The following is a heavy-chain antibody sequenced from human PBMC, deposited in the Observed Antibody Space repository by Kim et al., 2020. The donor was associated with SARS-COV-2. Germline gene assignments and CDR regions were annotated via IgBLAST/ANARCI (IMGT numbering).Heavy chain of an antibody. D-gene: IGHD3-9*01. V-gene: IGHV3-21*01. CDR3: ARDKVGNYDILTGYYSWRDAFDI. CDR2: ISSSSSYI. J-gene: IGHJ3*02. CDR1: GFTFSSYS. Sequence: GGSLRLSCAASGFTFSSYSMNWVRQAPGKGLEWVSSISSSSSYIYYADSVKGRFTISRDNAKNSLYLQMNSLRAEDTAVYYCARDKVGNYDILTGYYSWRDAFDIWGQGTMVTVSS.